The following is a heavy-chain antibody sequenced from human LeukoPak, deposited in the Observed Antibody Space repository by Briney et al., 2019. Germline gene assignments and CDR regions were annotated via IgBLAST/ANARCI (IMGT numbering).Heavy chain of an antibody. CDR1: GFTFSSYW. D-gene: IGHD5-12*01. Sequence: GGSLRLSCAAPGFTFSSYWMHWVRQAPGKGLVWVSRINSDGSSTSYADSVKGRFTISRDNAKNTLYLQMNSLRAEDTAVYYCARGDSGYAPTGYYGMDVWGRGTTVTVSS. V-gene: IGHV3-74*01. CDR2: INSDGSST. J-gene: IGHJ6*02. CDR3: ARGDSGYAPTGYYGMDV.